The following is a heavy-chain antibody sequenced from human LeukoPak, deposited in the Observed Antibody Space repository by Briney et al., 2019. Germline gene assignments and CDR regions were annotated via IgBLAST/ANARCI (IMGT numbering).Heavy chain of an antibody. CDR3: ARSRWLDAFDY. CDR2: INSDGSST. J-gene: IGHJ4*02. V-gene: IGHV3-74*01. CDR1: GFTFSSYW. Sequence: QSGGSLRLSCAASGFTFSSYWMHWVRQAPGKGLVWVSRINSDGSSTSYADSVKGRFTISRDNAKNTLYLQMNSLRADDTAVYYCARSRWLDAFDYWGQGTLVTVSS. D-gene: IGHD6-19*01.